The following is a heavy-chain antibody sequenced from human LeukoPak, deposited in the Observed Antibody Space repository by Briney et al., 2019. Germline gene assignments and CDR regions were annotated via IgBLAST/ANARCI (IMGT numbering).Heavy chain of an antibody. Sequence: GGSLRLSCAASGFTFSSYGMHWVRQAPGKGLEWVAVISYDGSNKYYADSVKGRFTTSRDNSKNTLYLQMNSLRAEDTAVYYCAKFGLGYCSSTSCYADYYYGMDVWGQGTTVTVSS. V-gene: IGHV3-30*18. CDR3: AKFGLGYCSSTSCYADYYYGMDV. J-gene: IGHJ6*02. CDR2: ISYDGSNK. D-gene: IGHD2-2*01. CDR1: GFTFSSYG.